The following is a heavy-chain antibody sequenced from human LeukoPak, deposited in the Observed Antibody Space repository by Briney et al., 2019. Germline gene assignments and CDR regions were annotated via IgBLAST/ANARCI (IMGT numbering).Heavy chain of an antibody. D-gene: IGHD4-17*01. CDR3: ARVKEGNGDYFYYYYYMDV. J-gene: IGHJ6*03. CDR1: GASITSYY. V-gene: IGHV4-4*07. CDR2: IYTSGNT. Sequence: SETLSLTCSVSGASITSYYWSWIRQSAGKGLEWIGRIYTSGNTNYNPSLKSRVTISVDTSKNQFSLKLNSVTAADTAVYYCARVKEGNGDYFYYYYYMDVWGKGTTVTISS.